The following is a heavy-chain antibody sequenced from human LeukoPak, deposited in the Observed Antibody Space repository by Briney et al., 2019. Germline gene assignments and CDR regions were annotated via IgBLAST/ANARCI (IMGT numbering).Heavy chain of an antibody. Sequence: PGGSLRLSCAASEFTFSSYAMNWVRQAPGTGLEWVSVISASGTTTFYTDSVKGRFTISRDNSKNMLYLQLSSLRAEDAAVYYCEKSLTTLSRGGFDYWGQGTLVTVSS. J-gene: IGHJ4*02. V-gene: IGHV3-23*01. CDR2: ISASGTTT. CDR1: EFTFSSYA. CDR3: EKSLTTLSRGGFDY. D-gene: IGHD4/OR15-4a*01.